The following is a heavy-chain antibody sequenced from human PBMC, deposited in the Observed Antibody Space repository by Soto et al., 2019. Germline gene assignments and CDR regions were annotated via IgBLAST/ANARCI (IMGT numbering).Heavy chain of an antibody. CDR2: IWYGGSNK. D-gene: IGHD2-2*01. J-gene: IGHJ4*02. CDR3: ARGICSSTRCYWIDY. CDR1: GFTFSSYG. Sequence: PGWSLRLSCAASGFTFSSYGMHWVRQAPGKGLEWVAVIWYGGSNKYYADSVKGRFTISRDNSKNTLYLQINSLRAEDTAVYYCARGICSSTRCYWIDYWGQGTLVTVSS. V-gene: IGHV3-33*01.